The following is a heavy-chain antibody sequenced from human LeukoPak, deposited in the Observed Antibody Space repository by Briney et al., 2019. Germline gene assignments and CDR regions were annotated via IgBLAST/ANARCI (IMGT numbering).Heavy chain of an antibody. CDR1: GGSISSYY. J-gene: IGHJ6*03. Sequence: KPSETLSLTCTVSGGSISSYYWSWIRQPPGKGLEWIGYIYYSGSTNYNPSLKSRVTISVDTSKNQFSLKLSSVTAADTAVHYCARAHYYYYYYMDVWGKGTTVTTSS. CDR3: ARAHYYYYYYMDV. V-gene: IGHV4-59*01. CDR2: IYYSGST.